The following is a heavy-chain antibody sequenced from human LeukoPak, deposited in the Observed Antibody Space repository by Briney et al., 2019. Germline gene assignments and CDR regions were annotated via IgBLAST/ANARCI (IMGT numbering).Heavy chain of an antibody. CDR2: ISYDGSNK. J-gene: IGHJ4*02. D-gene: IGHD3-22*01. V-gene: IGHV3-30*03. Sequence: GRSLRLSCAASGFTFSSYGMHWVRQAPGKGLEWVAVISYDGSNKYYADSVKGRFTISRDNGKNSLYLQMNSLRPEDTAVYYCARGFSGYRWGQGTLVTVSS. CDR1: GFTFSSYG. CDR3: ARGFSGYR.